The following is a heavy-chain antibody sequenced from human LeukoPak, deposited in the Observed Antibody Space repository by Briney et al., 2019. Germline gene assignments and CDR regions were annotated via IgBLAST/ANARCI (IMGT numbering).Heavy chain of an antibody. CDR3: ARDPPGDAFDI. CDR1: GGSVSSYY. J-gene: IGHJ3*02. V-gene: IGHV4-59*02. Sequence: SETLSLACTVSGGSVSSYYWSWIRQPPGKGLEWIGYIYYSGSTNYNPSLKSPVTISVDTSKNQFSLKLSSVTAADTAVYYCARDPPGDAFDIWGQGTMVTVSS. CDR2: IYYSGST.